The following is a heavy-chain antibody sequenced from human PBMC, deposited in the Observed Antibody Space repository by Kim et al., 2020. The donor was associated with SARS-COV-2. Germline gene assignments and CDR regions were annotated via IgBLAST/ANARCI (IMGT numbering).Heavy chain of an antibody. CDR2: INPNSGGT. V-gene: IGHV1-2*06. J-gene: IGHJ4*02. CDR3: ARSEGEIRNLDY. Sequence: ASVKVSCKASGYTFTGYYMHWVRQAPGQGLEWMGRINPNSGGTNYAQKFQGRVTMTRDTSISTAYMELSRLRSDDTAVYYCARSEGEIRNLDYWGQGTLVTVSS. CDR1: GYTFTGYY.